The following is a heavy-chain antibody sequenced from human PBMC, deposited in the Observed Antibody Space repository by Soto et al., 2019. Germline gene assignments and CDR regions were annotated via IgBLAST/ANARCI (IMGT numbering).Heavy chain of an antibody. J-gene: IGHJ6*02. CDR1: GYTFTSYA. CDR3: EREAQGWEEGMDV. Sequence: ASVKVSCKASGYTFTSYAMHWVRQAPGQRLEWMGWINAGNGNTKYSQKFQGRVTITRDTSASTAYMELSSLRSEDTAVYYCEREAQGWEEGMDVWGQGTTVPVS. V-gene: IGHV1-3*01. D-gene: IGHD1-26*01. CDR2: INAGNGNT.